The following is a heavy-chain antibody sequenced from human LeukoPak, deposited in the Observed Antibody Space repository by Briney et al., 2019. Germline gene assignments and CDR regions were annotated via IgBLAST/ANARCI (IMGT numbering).Heavy chain of an antibody. CDR2: IYYSGST. V-gene: IGHV4-39*07. CDR1: GGSISSSSYY. D-gene: IGHD1-1*01. Sequence: SETLSLACTVSGGSISSSSYYWGWIRQPPGKGLEWIGSIYYSGSTYYNPSLKSRVTISVDTSKNQFSLKLSSVTAADTAAYYCARETLNWNPDLFDYWGQGTLVTVSS. J-gene: IGHJ4*02. CDR3: ARETLNWNPDLFDY.